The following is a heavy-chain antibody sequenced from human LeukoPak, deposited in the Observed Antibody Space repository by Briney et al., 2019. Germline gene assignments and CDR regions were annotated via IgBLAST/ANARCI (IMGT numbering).Heavy chain of an antibody. CDR3: ARDLQGSYGPPWFDP. V-gene: IGHV3-33*08. D-gene: IGHD3-16*01. Sequence: PGGSLRLSCVASGFTFSHYWMTWYRQAPGKGLEWVAVIWYDGSNKYYADSVKGRFTISRDNSKNTLYLQMNSLRAEDTAVYYCARDLQGSYGPPWFDPWGQGTLVTVSS. CDR2: IWYDGSNK. J-gene: IGHJ5*02. CDR1: GFTFSHYW.